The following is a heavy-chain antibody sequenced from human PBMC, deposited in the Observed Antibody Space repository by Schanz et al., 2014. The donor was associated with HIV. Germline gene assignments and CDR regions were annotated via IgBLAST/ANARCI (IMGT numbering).Heavy chain of an antibody. V-gene: IGHV1-2*02. CDR3: ARAPPRDSSGYYPFDY. CDR1: GYTFTDYF. D-gene: IGHD3-22*01. Sequence: QVQLVQSGAEVKKPGASVRLSCKASGYTFTDYFVHWVRQAPGQGLEWMGWISPDSGATDYAQNFQGRVTMTRHTSMTTVYMDLSRVTSDDTALYFCARAPPRDSSGYYPFDYWGQGTLVTVSS. CDR2: ISPDSGAT. J-gene: IGHJ4*02.